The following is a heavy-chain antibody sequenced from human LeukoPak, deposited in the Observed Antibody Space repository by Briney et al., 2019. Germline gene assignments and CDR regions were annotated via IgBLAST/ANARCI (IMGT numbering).Heavy chain of an antibody. CDR3: ARGPGALLH. CDR2: TYYRSKWYS. J-gene: IGHJ4*02. Sequence: SQTLSLTCVISGDSVSSNSAAWNWIRQSPSRGLEWLGRTYYRSKWYSYSAVSVKSRIIINPDTSKNQFSLQLNSVIPEDTADCARGPGALLHWGQGILVTVSS. CDR1: GDSVSSNSAA. D-gene: IGHD3-10*01. V-gene: IGHV6-1*01.